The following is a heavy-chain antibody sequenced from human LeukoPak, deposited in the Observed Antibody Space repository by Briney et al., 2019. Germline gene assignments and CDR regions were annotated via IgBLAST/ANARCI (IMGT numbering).Heavy chain of an antibody. CDR1: GGSISSSSYY. Sequence: SETLSLTCTVSGGSISSSSYYWGWIRQPPGKGLEWIGSIYYSGSTYYNPPLKSRVTISVDTSKNQFSLKLSSVIAADTAMYYCARHSGMTTVTAYLDYWGQGTLVTVSS. CDR3: ARHSGMTTVTAYLDY. D-gene: IGHD4-17*01. J-gene: IGHJ4*02. CDR2: IYYSGST. V-gene: IGHV4-39*01.